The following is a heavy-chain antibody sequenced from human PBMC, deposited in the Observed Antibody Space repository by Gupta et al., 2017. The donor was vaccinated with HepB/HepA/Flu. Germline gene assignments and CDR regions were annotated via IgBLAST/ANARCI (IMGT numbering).Heavy chain of an antibody. CDR1: GFSFSAYI. J-gene: IGHJ4*02. CDR2: IDAAGGYA. Sequence: EVQLLESGGGLVQTGGSLRLSCAASGFSFSAYIMSRVRQAPGKGLEWLSAIDAAGGYADYADSVRGRFTISRDNSKNTLYLHMNSLRVEDTAVYYCAKREGISTAHLDYWGQGTLVTVS. CDR3: AKREGISTAHLDY. V-gene: IGHV3-23*01. D-gene: IGHD5-24*01.